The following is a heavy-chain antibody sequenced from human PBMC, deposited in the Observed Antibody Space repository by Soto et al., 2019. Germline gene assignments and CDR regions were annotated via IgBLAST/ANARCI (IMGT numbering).Heavy chain of an antibody. CDR2: IYYSGSA. V-gene: IGHV4-28*01. CDR1: GYSISSSNW. J-gene: IGHJ4*02. D-gene: IGHD1-26*01. CDR3: ARKSPVGAYFDY. Sequence: KQSQTLSLTCAVSGYSISSSNWWGWIRQPPGKGLEWIGNIYYSGSANSNPSLKSRVTMSVDTSKNQFSLKLSSVTAVDTAVYYCARKSPVGAYFDYWGQGTLVTVSS.